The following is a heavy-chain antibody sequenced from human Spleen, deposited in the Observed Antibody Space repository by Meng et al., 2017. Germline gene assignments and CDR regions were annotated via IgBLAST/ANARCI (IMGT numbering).Heavy chain of an antibody. Sequence: GASLKISCAASGFTCSSFWMSGVRQAPGKGLEWVANIDQDGSEKYYVDSVKGRFTISRDNSKNTLYLQMNSLRAEDTAVYYCARGIAVAGTFDNWGQGTLVTVSS. CDR3: ARGIAVAGTFDN. D-gene: IGHD6-19*01. CDR2: IDQDGSEK. J-gene: IGHJ4*02. CDR1: GFTCSSFW. V-gene: IGHV3-7*03.